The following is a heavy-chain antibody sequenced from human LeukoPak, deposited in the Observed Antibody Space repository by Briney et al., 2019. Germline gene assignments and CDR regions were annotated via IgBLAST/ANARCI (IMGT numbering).Heavy chain of an antibody. Sequence: QPGRSLRLSCAASGFTFSSYGMHWVRQAPGKGLEWVAVISYDGSNKYYADSVKGRFTISRDNSKNTLYLQMNSLRTEDTAVYYCARTRATKDYWGQGTLVTVSS. CDR2: ISYDGSNK. CDR3: ARTRATKDY. D-gene: IGHD1-26*01. J-gene: IGHJ4*02. CDR1: GFTFSSYG. V-gene: IGHV3-30*03.